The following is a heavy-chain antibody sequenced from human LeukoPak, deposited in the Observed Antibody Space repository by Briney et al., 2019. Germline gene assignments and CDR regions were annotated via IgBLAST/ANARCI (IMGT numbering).Heavy chain of an antibody. CDR1: GFTFSSYW. CDR2: ISSSSSYI. Sequence: GGSLRLSCAASGFTFSSYWMSWFRQAPGKGLEWVSSISSSSSYIYYADSVKGRFTISRDNAKNSLYLQMNSLRAEDTAVYYCARGANYYGSGSPMDVWGQGTTVTVSS. V-gene: IGHV3-21*01. J-gene: IGHJ6*02. CDR3: ARGANYYGSGSPMDV. D-gene: IGHD3-10*01.